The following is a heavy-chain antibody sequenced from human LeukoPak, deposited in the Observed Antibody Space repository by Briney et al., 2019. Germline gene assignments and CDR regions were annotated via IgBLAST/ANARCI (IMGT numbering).Heavy chain of an antibody. CDR2: IYSSGST. V-gene: IGHV4-4*07. J-gene: IGHJ5*02. Sequence: SETLSLTCTVSGGSISSYYWNWLRQPAGKGLEWGGRIYSSGSTNYNPSLKSRVTMSVDTSKNQFSLKLSSVTAADTAVYYCARDPSSLGGRFDPWGQGTLVAVSS. D-gene: IGHD3-10*01. CDR1: GGSISSYY. CDR3: ARDPSSLGGRFDP.